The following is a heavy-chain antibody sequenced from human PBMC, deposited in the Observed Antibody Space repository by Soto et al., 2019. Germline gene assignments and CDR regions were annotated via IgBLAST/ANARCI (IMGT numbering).Heavy chain of an antibody. CDR3: ARVSGSSSYDY. J-gene: IGHJ4*02. CDR1: GGSISSYY. CDR2: IYYSGST. Sequence: PSETLSLTCTVSGGSISSYYWSWIRQPPGKGLEWIGYIYYSGSTNYNPSLKSRVTISVDTSKNQFSLKLSSVTAADTAVYYCARVSGSSSYDYWGQGTPVTVSS. V-gene: IGHV4-59*01. D-gene: IGHD6-6*01.